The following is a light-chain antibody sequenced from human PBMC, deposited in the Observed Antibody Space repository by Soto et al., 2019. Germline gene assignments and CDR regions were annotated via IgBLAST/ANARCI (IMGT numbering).Light chain of an antibody. Sequence: QSALTQPPSASGSPGQSVTISCTGISSDVGAYNYVSWYQQHAGKAPKLVIYEVTKRPSGVPDRFSGSKSANTASLTVSGLQAEDEADYYRSSFASSNTWVFGGGTKLTVL. CDR3: SSFASSNTWV. J-gene: IGLJ3*02. V-gene: IGLV2-8*01. CDR2: EVT. CDR1: SSDVGAYNY.